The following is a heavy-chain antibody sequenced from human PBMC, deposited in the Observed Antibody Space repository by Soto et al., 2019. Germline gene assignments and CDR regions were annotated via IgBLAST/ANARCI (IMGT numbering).Heavy chain of an antibody. CDR3: ARGLRASFGVRLSYTYYGMDV. Sequence: PEATLSLTCSLYGESFSDYYWGWIRPPPGKGLECIGEITHSGSTNYNPSLKSRVTLSVDASRNQFSLSLTSVTAADTAVYYCARGLRASFGVRLSYTYYGMDVWGQGTTVNVAS. CDR2: ITHSGST. CDR1: GESFSDYY. J-gene: IGHJ6*02. D-gene: IGHD3-10*01. V-gene: IGHV4-34*01.